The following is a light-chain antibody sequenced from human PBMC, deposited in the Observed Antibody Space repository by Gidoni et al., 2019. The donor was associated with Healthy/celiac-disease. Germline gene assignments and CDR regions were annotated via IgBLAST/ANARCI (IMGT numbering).Light chain of an antibody. CDR3: QQYNSYQIT. CDR1: QSISSW. CDR2: DAS. V-gene: IGKV1-5*01. Sequence: DIQMIQSPSTLSASVGDRVTITCRASQSISSWLAWYQQKPGKAPKLLIYDASSLESGVPSRFSGSGSGTEFTLTISSLQPDDFATYYCQQYNSYQITCGQGTRLEIK. J-gene: IGKJ5*01.